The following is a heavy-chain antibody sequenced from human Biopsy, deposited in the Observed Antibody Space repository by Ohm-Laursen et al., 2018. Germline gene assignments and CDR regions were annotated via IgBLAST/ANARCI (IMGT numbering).Heavy chain of an antibody. CDR2: IFYRGST. V-gene: IGHV4-39*01. Sequence: SDTLSLTCPVSGGSISNNNYYWGWIRQPPGKGLEWIGSIFYRGSTHYKPSLKSRVNISVDTSKNQFSLKLNSVTAADTAGYYCARDYDTSGYYYVSWGQGTLVTVSS. CDR3: ARDYDTSGYYYVS. D-gene: IGHD3-22*01. J-gene: IGHJ5*02. CDR1: GGSISNNNYY.